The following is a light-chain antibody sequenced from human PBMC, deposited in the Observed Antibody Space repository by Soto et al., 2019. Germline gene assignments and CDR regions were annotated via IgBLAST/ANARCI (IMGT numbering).Light chain of an antibody. V-gene: IGKV1-5*01. CDR2: DAS. Sequence: DFQMTQSPSTLSASIGDRVTITCRASQFINGWLAWYQQKPRKAPKLLIFDASSLEGGVPSRFSGSGSWTEFILTISSLQPDDIATYYCQQYNTYSRTFGQGTKV. CDR1: QFINGW. CDR3: QQYNTYSRT. J-gene: IGKJ1*01.